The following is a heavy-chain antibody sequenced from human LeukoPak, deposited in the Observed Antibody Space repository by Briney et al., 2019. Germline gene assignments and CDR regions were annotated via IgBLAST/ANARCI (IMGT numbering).Heavy chain of an antibody. Sequence: SETLSLTCTVSGGSISSSSYYWGWIRQPPGKGLEWIGSIYYSGSTNYNPSLKSRVTMSVDTSKNQFSLKLSSVTAADTAVYYCARDNFLVVPAAMGVWVFDYWGQGTLVTVSS. CDR2: IYYSGST. V-gene: IGHV4-39*07. CDR3: ARDNFLVVPAAMGVWVFDY. J-gene: IGHJ4*02. CDR1: GGSISSSSYY. D-gene: IGHD2-2*01.